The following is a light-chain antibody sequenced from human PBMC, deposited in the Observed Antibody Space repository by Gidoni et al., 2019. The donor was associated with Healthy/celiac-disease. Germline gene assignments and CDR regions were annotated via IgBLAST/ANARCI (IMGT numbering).Light chain of an antibody. CDR3: QQYGSSRT. Sequence: ELVFTQSPGTPSLSPGERATLSCRASQSVSSSYLAWYQQKPGQAPRLLIYGASSRATGIPDRFSGSGSGTDFTLTISRLEPEDFAVYYCQQYGSSRTFGQGTKVEIK. CDR2: GAS. CDR1: QSVSSSY. J-gene: IGKJ1*01. V-gene: IGKV3-20*01.